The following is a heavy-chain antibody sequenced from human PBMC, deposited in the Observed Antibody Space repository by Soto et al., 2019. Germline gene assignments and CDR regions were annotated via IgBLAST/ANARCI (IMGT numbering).Heavy chain of an antibody. Sequence: EVQLVESGGGLVQPGGSLRLSCAASGFTVSSNYMSWVRQAPGKGLEWVSVIYSGGSTYYADSVKGRFTISRHNSKNTLYLQMNSLRAEDTAVYYCARSVEYGDYLSWFDPWGQGTLVTVSS. V-gene: IGHV3-53*04. CDR1: GFTVSSNY. CDR2: IYSGGST. J-gene: IGHJ5*02. CDR3: ARSVEYGDYLSWFDP. D-gene: IGHD4-17*01.